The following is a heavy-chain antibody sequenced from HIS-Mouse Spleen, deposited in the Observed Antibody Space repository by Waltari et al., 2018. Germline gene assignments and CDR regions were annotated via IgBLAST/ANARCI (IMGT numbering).Heavy chain of an antibody. CDR2: INPHSGGT. D-gene: IGHD6-6*01. Sequence: QVQLVQSGAEVKKPGASVKVSCKASGYTFTGYYMHWVRQAPGQGLEWRGWINPHSGGTNYAQQFQGRVTMTRDTSISTAYMELSRLRSDDTAVYYCPRASYSSSSAFDYCGQGTLVTVSS. CDR1: GYTFTGYY. V-gene: IGHV1-2*02. CDR3: PRASYSSSSAFDY. J-gene: IGHJ4*02.